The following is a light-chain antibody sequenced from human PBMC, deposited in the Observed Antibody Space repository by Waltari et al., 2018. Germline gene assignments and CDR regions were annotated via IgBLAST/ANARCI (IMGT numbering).Light chain of an antibody. V-gene: IGLV1-40*01. J-gene: IGLJ2*01. CDR3: QSYDRSLSGSV. CDR1: SPNTGAGYD. CDR2: DNN. Sequence: QSVLTQPPSVSGAPGPRVTISCPGSSPNTGAGYDVHWYQQLPGTAPKLLIYDNNNRPSGVPDRFSGSKSGTSASLAITGLQAEDEADYYCQSYDRSLSGSVFGGGTKLTVL.